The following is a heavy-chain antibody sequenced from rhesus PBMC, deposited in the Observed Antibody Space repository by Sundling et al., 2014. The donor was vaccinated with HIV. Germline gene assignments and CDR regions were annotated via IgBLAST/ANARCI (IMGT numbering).Heavy chain of an antibody. Sequence: QVQLQESGPGLVKPSETLSLTCSVSGASISSYWWTWIRQSPGKGLEWIGEIGIHSGTTNYNPSLKSRVTISTDTSKNQFSLNLTSVTAADTAVYYCATFRTSVAALEYWGQGVLVTVSS. V-gene: IGHV4-80*01. CDR1: GASISSYW. J-gene: IGHJ4*01. CDR2: IGIHSGTT. D-gene: IGHD4-29*01. CDR3: ATFRTSVAALEY.